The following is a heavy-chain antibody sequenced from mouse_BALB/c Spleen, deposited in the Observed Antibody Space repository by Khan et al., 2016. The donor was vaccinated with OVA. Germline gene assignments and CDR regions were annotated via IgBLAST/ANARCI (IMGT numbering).Heavy chain of an antibody. J-gene: IGHJ2*01. CDR3: ARRGAAQATWDFFDY. D-gene: IGHD3-2*02. CDR2: IFPGGGYT. V-gene: IGHV1-63*02. Sequence: QVQLQQSGAELVRPGTSVKMSCKAAGYTFTNYWIGWVKQRPGHGLEWIGDIFPGGGYTNYDEKFKGMATLPTEPSSRTAFIQISSLTSEDSAIYNCARRGAAQATWDFFDYWGQGTTLTVSS. CDR1: GYTFTNYW.